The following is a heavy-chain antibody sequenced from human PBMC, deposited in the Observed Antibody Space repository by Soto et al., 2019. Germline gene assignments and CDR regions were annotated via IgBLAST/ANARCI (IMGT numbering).Heavy chain of an antibody. Sequence: EVQVVEYGGGLVQPGGSLRLSCAASGFTFSSHWMTWVRQVPGKGLEWVANINQDGSDQYYVDSVKGRFTISRDNAKNSLCLHMNSLRVEDTAVYYCATSMRHTLNPWGQGTLVTVSS. D-gene: IGHD2-8*01. CDR2: INQDGSDQ. CDR3: ATSMRHTLNP. CDR1: GFTFSSHW. V-gene: IGHV3-7*01. J-gene: IGHJ5*02.